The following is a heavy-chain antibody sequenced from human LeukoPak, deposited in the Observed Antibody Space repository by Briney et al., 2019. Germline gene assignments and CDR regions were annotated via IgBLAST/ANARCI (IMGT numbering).Heavy chain of an antibody. CDR1: GFTFSSYA. CDR2: ISSNGGST. V-gene: IGHV3-64*01. CDR3: ARDRDSSSWYTTYYYYYMDV. D-gene: IGHD6-13*01. Sequence: GGSLRLSCAASGFTFSSYAMHWVRQAPGKGLEYVSAISSNGGSTYYANSVKGRFTISRDNSKNTLCLQMGSLRAEDMAVYYCARDRDSSSWYTTYYYYYMDVWGKGTTVTVSS. J-gene: IGHJ6*03.